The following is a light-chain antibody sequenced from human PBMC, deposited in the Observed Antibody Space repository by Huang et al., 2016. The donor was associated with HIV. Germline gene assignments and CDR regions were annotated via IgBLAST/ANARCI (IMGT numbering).Light chain of an antibody. CDR2: ETS. CDR1: QSVGGY. CDR3: QQTGS. Sequence: EIVLTQSPATLSLSPGERATLSCRASQSVGGYLAWYQQKPGQAPRLLIYETSTRATGIPARFSGRGSETDLTLTISSLEPEDFAVYYCQQTGSFGQGTKVDIK. V-gene: IGKV3-11*01. J-gene: IGKJ2*01.